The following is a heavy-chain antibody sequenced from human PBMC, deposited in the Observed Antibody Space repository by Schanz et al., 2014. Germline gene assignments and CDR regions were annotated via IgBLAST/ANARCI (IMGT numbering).Heavy chain of an antibody. CDR2: ISHDETHQ. Sequence: VQLVESGGGLVKPGDSLRLSCAASGFTFSSYTMKWVRQAPGKGLEWLAIISHDETHQYYADSVKGRFTISRDNSKNIPYLQMNSLRAEDTDLYHCAKDPHKDYGGKPQTFDIWGQGTMVTVSS. V-gene: IGHV3-30*18. CDR3: AKDPHKDYGGKPQTFDI. CDR1: GFTFSSYT. J-gene: IGHJ3*02. D-gene: IGHD4-17*01.